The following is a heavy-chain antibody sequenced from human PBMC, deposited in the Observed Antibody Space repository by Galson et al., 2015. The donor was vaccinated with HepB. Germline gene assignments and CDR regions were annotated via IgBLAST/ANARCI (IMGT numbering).Heavy chain of an antibody. CDR3: AKDLGPARGYYYYGMDV. Sequence: SLRLSCAASGFTFSGSAMHWVRQASGKGLEWVGRIRSKANSYATAYAASVKGRFTISRDDSKNTAYLQMNSLKTEDTAVYYCAKDLGPARGYYYYGMDVWGQGTTVTVSS. V-gene: IGHV3-73*01. CDR2: IRSKANSYAT. CDR1: GFTFSGSA. D-gene: IGHD7-27*01. J-gene: IGHJ6*02.